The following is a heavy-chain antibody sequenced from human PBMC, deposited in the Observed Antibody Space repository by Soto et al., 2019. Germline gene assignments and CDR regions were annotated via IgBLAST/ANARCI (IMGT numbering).Heavy chain of an antibody. CDR1: GYTFTSYG. CDR2: ISAYNGNT. V-gene: IGHV1-18*01. Sequence: ASVKVSCKASGYTFTSYGISWVRQAPGQGLEWMGWISAYNGNTNYAQKLQGRVTMTTDTSTSTAYMELRSLRSDDTAVYYCARDCRDIVVVPAAMCDYWGQGTLVTVSS. J-gene: IGHJ4*02. CDR3: ARDCRDIVVVPAAMCDY. D-gene: IGHD2-2*01.